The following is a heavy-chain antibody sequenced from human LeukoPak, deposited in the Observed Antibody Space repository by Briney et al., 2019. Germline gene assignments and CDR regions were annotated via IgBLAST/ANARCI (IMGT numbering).Heavy chain of an antibody. CDR1: GASIETHY. D-gene: IGHD2-8*01. V-gene: IGHV4-59*08. CDR3: ARHSSIMGGRLTEYWLDP. CDR2: MFHDGNT. Sequence: SETLSLTCSVSGASIETHYWSWIRQSPGKGLEWIGYMFHDGNTNYNPSLKSRVTVSSDTSKKQFSLKLTSVTAADTAVYYCARHSSIMGGRLTEYWLDPWGQGTLVTVSS. J-gene: IGHJ5*02.